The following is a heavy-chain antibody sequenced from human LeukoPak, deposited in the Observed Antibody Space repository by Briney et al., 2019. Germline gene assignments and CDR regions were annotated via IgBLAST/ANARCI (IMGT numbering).Heavy chain of an antibody. Sequence: SETLSLTCTVSGDSINNNNYYWGWIRQPPGEGLEWIGNIYYNGRTYYSPSLKSRGTISVDTSNNQFSLKLNSVTAADTAVYYYARITDRTIFGEIMHGFDVWGQGTPVTVSS. CDR3: ARITDRTIFGEIMHGFDV. CDR1: GDSINNNNYY. V-gene: IGHV4-39*01. CDR2: IYYNGRT. D-gene: IGHD3-3*01. J-gene: IGHJ3*01.